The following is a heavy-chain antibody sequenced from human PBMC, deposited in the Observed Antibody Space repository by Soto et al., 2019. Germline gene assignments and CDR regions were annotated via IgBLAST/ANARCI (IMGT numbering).Heavy chain of an antibody. CDR3: ARHPSDFWFDP. CDR1: GGSFSGYS. J-gene: IGHJ5*02. CDR2: INRSGST. D-gene: IGHD2-21*02. V-gene: IGHV4-34*01. Sequence: PSETLSLTCAVFGGSFSGYSWSWIRQSPGKGLEWIGEINRSGSTYYNPSLKSRVTVSVDTSKNQFSLKLSSVTAADTAVYYCARHPSDFWFDPWGQGTLVTVSS.